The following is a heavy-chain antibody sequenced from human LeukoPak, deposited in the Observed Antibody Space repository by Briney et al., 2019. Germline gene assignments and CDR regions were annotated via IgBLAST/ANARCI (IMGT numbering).Heavy chain of an antibody. CDR3: ARVEMYYDFWSGYSTPGFDP. V-gene: IGHV3-7*01. Sequence: PGVSLRLSCAASGFTFSSYWMSWVRQAPGKGLEWVANIKQDGSEKYYVDSVKGRFTISRDNAKNSLYLQMNSLRAEDTAVYYCARVEMYYDFWSGYSTPGFDPWGQGTLVTVSS. CDR1: GFTFSSYW. D-gene: IGHD3-3*01. CDR2: IKQDGSEK. J-gene: IGHJ5*02.